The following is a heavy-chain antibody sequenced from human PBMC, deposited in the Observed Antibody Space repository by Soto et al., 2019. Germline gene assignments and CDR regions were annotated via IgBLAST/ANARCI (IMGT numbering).Heavy chain of an antibody. Sequence: SETLSLTCAVYGGSFSGYYWSWTRQPPGKGLEWIGEINHSGSTNYNPSLKSRVTISVDTSKNQFSLKLSSVTAADTAVYYCARGGYDYVWGSYRRFDYWGQGTLVTVSS. CDR3: ARGGYDYVWGSYRRFDY. CDR2: INHSGST. V-gene: IGHV4-34*01. CDR1: GGSFSGYY. D-gene: IGHD3-16*02. J-gene: IGHJ4*02.